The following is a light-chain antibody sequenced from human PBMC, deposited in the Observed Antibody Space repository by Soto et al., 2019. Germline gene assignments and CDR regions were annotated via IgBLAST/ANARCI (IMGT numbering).Light chain of an antibody. Sequence: IEMTQSPSALSASAGDRVTITCQASQDIKNYVIWYQQKPGRAPKLLIYDAASLGTGVSSRFSGSGSGTEFTLTISSRQPEDVATYYCQQFDSVPCTFGQGTKLEIK. CDR3: QQFDSVPCT. CDR2: DAA. V-gene: IGKV1-33*01. CDR1: QDIKNY. J-gene: IGKJ2*02.